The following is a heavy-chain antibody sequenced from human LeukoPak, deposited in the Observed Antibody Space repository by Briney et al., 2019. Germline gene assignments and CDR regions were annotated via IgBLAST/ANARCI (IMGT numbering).Heavy chain of an antibody. V-gene: IGHV3-48*04. CDR2: ISSSDSSI. J-gene: IGHJ6*03. D-gene: IGHD2-21*02. CDR3: VRASHIVVVTGIPQGYYYYMDV. Sequence: GGSLRLSCAASDFSFSNYAMSWVRQAPGKWLEWVSDISSSDSSIYYTDSVKGRFTISRDNAKSSLYLQMNSLRAEDTAVYYCVRASHIVVVTGIPQGYYYYMDVWGKGTTVTVSS. CDR1: DFSFSNYA.